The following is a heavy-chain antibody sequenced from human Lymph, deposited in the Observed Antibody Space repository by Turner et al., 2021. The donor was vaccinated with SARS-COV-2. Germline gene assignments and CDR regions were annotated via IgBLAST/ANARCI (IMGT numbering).Heavy chain of an antibody. J-gene: IGHJ4*02. CDR2: IIPMLERA. D-gene: IGHD1-20*01. Sequence: QVELVQSGAEVEKPGSSVKVSCKASGGTFSSYAISWVRQGPEQGLEWRGGIIPMLERASYAHKFQDRVKITADKSTSTAYMELSILNSEDTAVYSCAGVVTGPLGYWGQGTLVTVSS. CDR1: GGTFSSYA. V-gene: IGHV1-69*10. CDR3: AGVVTGPLGY.